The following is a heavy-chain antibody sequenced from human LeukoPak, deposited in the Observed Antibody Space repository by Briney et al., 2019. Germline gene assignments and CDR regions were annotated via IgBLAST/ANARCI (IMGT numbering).Heavy chain of an antibody. CDR2: IHYSGSS. CDR3: ARSCGGDCHLDY. CDR1: GGSISSYY. D-gene: IGHD2-21*02. Sequence: SSETLSLTCTVSGGSISSYYWNWIRQPPGKGLEWIGYIHYSGSSNYNPSLKSRVTISVDTSKNQFSLKLSSVTAADTAVYYCARSCGGDCHLDYWGQGTLVTVSS. J-gene: IGHJ4*02. V-gene: IGHV4-59*01.